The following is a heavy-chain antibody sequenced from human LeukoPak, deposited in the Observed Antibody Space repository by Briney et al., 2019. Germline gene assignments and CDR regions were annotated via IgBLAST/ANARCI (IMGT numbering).Heavy chain of an antibody. CDR3: ARGSGDVIDY. Sequence: GGSLSLSCAASGFTVSSDYMSWVRQAPGKGLEWVSVIYSGGTTYYADSVKGRFTISRDSSKNTLYLQMNSLRAEDTAVYYCARGSGDVIDYWGQGTLVTVSS. J-gene: IGHJ4*02. D-gene: IGHD4-17*01. V-gene: IGHV3-53*01. CDR1: GFTVSSDY. CDR2: IYSGGTT.